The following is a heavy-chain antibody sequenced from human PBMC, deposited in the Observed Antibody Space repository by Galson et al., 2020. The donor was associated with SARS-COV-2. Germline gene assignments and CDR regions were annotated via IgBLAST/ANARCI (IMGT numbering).Heavy chain of an antibody. CDR3: AHAQGRSSSGGSWYATS. Sequence: SGPTLVKPKQTRTLNCNLYGFSLSNSGVGVGWTRQPPGKPLEWLALIYWNDNKPYSQSLKNRLTITKDTSKNQVVLTMTNMAPVDTATYYCAHAQGRSSSGGSWYATSWGQGTLVTV. V-gene: IGHV2-5*01. D-gene: IGHD6-13*01. CDR1: GFSLSNSGVG. CDR2: IYWNDNK. J-gene: IGHJ4*02.